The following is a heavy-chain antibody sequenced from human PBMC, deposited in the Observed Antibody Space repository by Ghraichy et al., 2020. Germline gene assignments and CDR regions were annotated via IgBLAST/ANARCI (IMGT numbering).Heavy chain of an antibody. CDR3: AKAWGNCSGGTRPSYNWFDP. D-gene: IGHD2-15*01. J-gene: IGHJ5*02. Sequence: GSLRLSCAASGLTFSGYVMNWVRQAPGKGLEWVSSISANGGNTYYADSVKGRFTVSRDNSKNTLYLQMNSVRAEDTAVYYCAKAWGNCSGGTRPSYNWFDPWGQGTLVTVSS. CDR2: ISANGGNT. CDR1: GLTFSGYV. V-gene: IGHV3-23*01.